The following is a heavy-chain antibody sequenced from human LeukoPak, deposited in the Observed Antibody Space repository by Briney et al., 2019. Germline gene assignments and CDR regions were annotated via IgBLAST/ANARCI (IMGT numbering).Heavy chain of an antibody. CDR1: GFTFNNYG. CDR2: IRYDGSNE. Sequence: PGGSLRLSCAASGFTFNNYGMNWVRQAPGKGLEWVTFIRYDGSNEDYADSVKGRFTISRDNSKNTLYLQMNSLRAEDTAVYYCAKDVYSSDWPHYFDYWGQGTLVTVSS. D-gene: IGHD6-25*01. V-gene: IGHV3-30*02. CDR3: AKDVYSSDWPHYFDY. J-gene: IGHJ4*02.